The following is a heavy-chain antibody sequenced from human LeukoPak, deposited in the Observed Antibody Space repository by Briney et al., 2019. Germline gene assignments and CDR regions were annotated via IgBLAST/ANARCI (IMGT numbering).Heavy chain of an antibody. CDR2: IKQDGSEK. J-gene: IGHJ4*02. CDR1: GFTFSSYA. CDR3: ARAWSYSTGWYNY. V-gene: IGHV3-7*04. D-gene: IGHD6-19*01. Sequence: GGSLRLSCAASGFTFSSYAMSWVRQAPGRGLEWVANIKQDGSEKYYVDSVKGRFTISRDNAKNSLYLQMNSLRVEDTAVYYCARAWSYSTGWYNYWGQGTLVTVSS.